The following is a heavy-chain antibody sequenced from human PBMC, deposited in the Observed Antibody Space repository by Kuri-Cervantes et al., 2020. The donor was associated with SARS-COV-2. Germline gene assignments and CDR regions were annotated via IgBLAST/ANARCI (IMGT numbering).Heavy chain of an antibody. J-gene: IGHJ5*02. CDR2: IIPILSKT. Sequence: SVKVSCKSSGGTFSTSAISWVRQAPGQGLEWMGGIIPILSKTDYAPRFQGRVTITMDTSASTAYMELSSLRSDDTAVYYCARGGYCSSTSCQYNWFDPWGQGTLVTVSS. CDR3: ARGGYCSSTSCQYNWFDP. D-gene: IGHD2-2*01. CDR1: GGTFSTSA. V-gene: IGHV1-69*10.